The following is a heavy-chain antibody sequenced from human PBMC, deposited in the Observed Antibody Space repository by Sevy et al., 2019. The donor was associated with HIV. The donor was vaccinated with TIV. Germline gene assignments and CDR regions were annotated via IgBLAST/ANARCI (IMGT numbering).Heavy chain of an antibody. Sequence: GGSLRLSCVGSGFTFSRHAMHWVRQAPGKGLEWVAVILYDGSNKYYADSVKGRFTISRDNSKNTLYLQMNSLRAEDTAVYYCAKALWYYYDSSGSDYWGQGTLVTVSS. CDR3: AKALWYYYDSSGSDY. CDR1: GFTFSRHA. J-gene: IGHJ4*02. D-gene: IGHD3-22*01. V-gene: IGHV3-30-3*01. CDR2: ILYDGSNK.